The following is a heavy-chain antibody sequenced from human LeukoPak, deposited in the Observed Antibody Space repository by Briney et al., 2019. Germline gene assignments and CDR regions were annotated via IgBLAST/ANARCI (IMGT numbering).Heavy chain of an antibody. CDR2: IWYDGSNK. CDR1: GFTFSSYG. D-gene: IGHD5-18*01. Sequence: GGSLRLSCAASGFTFSSYGMHWVRQAPGKGLEWVAVIWYDGSNKYYADSVKGRFTISRDNSKNTLYLQMNSLRAEDTAVYYCARSTAPPAPVDYWGQGTLVTVSS. CDR3: ARSTAPPAPVDY. V-gene: IGHV3-33*01. J-gene: IGHJ4*02.